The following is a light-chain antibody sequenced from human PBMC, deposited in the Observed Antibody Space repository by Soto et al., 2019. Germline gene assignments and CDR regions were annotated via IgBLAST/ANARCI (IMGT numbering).Light chain of an antibody. J-gene: IGLJ7*01. CDR2: LNSDGTH. V-gene: IGLV4-69*01. CDR1: SGHSSYA. CDR3: QTWGTGIYV. Sequence: QSVLTQSPSASASLGASVKLTCTLSSGHSSYAIAWHQQQPEKGPRYLMKLNSDGTHSKGDGIPDRFSGSSSGAERYLTISRLQSGDEADYYCQTWGTGIYVFGGGTQLTVL.